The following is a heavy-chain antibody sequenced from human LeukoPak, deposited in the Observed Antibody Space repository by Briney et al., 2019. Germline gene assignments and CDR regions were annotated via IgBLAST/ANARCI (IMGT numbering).Heavy chain of an antibody. J-gene: IGHJ4*02. D-gene: IGHD3-10*01. CDR3: ASSVRGVRFYF. CDR1: GFTFSSNS. Sequence: GGSLRLSCAASGFTFSSNSMNWVRQAPGKGLEWVSYISSGSTTIYYADSVKGRFTISRDNAKNSLYLHMNSLRDEDTAVYYCASSVRGVRFYFSGQGTLVTVSS. CDR2: ISSGSTTI. V-gene: IGHV3-48*02.